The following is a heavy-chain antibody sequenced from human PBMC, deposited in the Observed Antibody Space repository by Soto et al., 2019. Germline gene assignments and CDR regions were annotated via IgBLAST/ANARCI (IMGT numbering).Heavy chain of an antibody. D-gene: IGHD2-21*02. V-gene: IGHV1-3*05. CDR3: ARSIVVVTALDY. Sequence: QVQLVQYGAEEKKPGASVKVSCKASGYTFTSYAMHWVRQAPGQRLEWMGWIIAGNGNTKYSQKFQGRVTITRDTSASTAYMELSSLRSEDTAVYYCARSIVVVTALDYWGQGTLVTVSS. CDR1: GYTFTSYA. CDR2: IIAGNGNT. J-gene: IGHJ4*02.